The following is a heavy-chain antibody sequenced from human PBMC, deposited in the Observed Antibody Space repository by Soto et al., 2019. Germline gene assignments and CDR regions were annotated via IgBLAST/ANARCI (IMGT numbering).Heavy chain of an antibody. CDR2: INHSGST. CDR3: ARISSIAARRYFDY. V-gene: IGHV4-34*01. J-gene: IGHJ4*02. Sequence: SETLSLTCAFYGGSFIGYYWRWIRQPPGKGLEWIGEINHSGSTNYNPSLKSRVTISVDTSKNQFSLKLSSVTAADTAVYYCARISSIAARRYFDYWGQGTLVTVSS. CDR1: GGSFIGYY. D-gene: IGHD6-6*01.